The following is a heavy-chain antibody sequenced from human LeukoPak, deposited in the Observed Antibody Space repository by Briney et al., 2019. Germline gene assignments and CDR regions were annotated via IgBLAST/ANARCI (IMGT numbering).Heavy chain of an antibody. CDR1: GYTFTGYY. J-gene: IGHJ4*02. V-gene: IGHV1-2*02. D-gene: IGHD4-17*01. CDR2: INPDGGGP. Sequence: ASVKLSCKASGYTFTGYYMHWVPQAPGQGLEGMGWINPDGGGPNYAQQFQGRVTMTRDTCISTAYMELSRLGSDDTAVYYCARVESYGDYRVDYWGQGTLVTVS. CDR3: ARVESYGDYRVDY.